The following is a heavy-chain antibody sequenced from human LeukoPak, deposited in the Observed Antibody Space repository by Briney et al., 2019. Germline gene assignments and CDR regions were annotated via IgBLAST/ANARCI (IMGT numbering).Heavy chain of an antibody. Sequence: PSETLSLTCTVSGGSISNFYLSWIRQAAGKGLEWIGRIYPRGSDYNPSRKSRVTMSLDTSKKQFSLNLRSVTAADTAVYYCARDSGTTGEVKFDPWGQGTLVTVSS. CDR1: GGSISNFY. D-gene: IGHD3-10*01. CDR3: ARDSGTTGEVKFDP. V-gene: IGHV4-4*07. CDR2: IYPRGS. J-gene: IGHJ5*02.